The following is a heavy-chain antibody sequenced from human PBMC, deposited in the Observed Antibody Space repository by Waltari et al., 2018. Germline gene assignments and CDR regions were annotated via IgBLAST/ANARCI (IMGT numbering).Heavy chain of an antibody. V-gene: IGHV4-34*01. CDR3: ARAAISNPYSSSWYRHYYYYYMDV. CDR2: INHSGST. Sequence: QVQLQQWGAGLLKPSETLSLTCAVYGGSFSGYYWSWIRQPPGKGLEWIGEINHSGSTNYNPSLKSRVTISGDTSKNQFSLKLSSVTAADTAVYYCARAAISNPYSSSWYRHYYYYYMDVWGKGTTVTVSS. D-gene: IGHD6-13*01. CDR1: GGSFSGYY. J-gene: IGHJ6*03.